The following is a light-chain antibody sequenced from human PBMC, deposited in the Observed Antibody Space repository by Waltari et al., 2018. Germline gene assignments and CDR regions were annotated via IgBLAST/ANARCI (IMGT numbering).Light chain of an antibody. V-gene: IGKV1-5*03. CDR2: KAS. CDR3: QQYDGYST. CDR1: QNVRLA. Sequence: DIQMTQSPSPLSASVGDRVTITCRAHQNVRLALAWHQQKPGKAPNLLIYKASTLQSGVPSRFSGSGSETEFTLTIDGLQPDDFATYYCQQYDGYSTFGQGTKLDIK. J-gene: IGKJ2*01.